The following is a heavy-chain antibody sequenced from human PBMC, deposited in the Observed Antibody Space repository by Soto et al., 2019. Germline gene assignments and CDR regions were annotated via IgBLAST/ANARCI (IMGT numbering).Heavy chain of an antibody. CDR1: GNFCSKYG. Sequence: QVQLVQSGAEVKKPGASVKVSCKTPGNFCSKYGISWVRQAPGQGLEWMGWINGNTGSTNYAQKFRGGVTMTTDTSTGMVYMELSSLTSDDTAIYYCGRDGDQWDQRYLDYWGQGT. V-gene: IGHV1-18*01. CDR3: GRDGDQWDQRYLDY. J-gene: IGHJ4*02. CDR2: INGNTGST. D-gene: IGHD1-26*01.